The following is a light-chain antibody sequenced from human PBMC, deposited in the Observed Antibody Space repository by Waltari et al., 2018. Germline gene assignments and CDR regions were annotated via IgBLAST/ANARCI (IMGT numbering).Light chain of an antibody. CDR1: QSINSW. V-gene: IGKV1-5*03. J-gene: IGKJ1*01. Sequence: DIQMTQSPTTLSASVGDRVTLTCRASQSINSWLAWYQQKPGKAPNLLIYKASSLESGVPSRFSGSASGTEFTLTISSLQPDDFATYYCQQYNNYPWTFGQGTKVEI. CDR3: QQYNNYPWT. CDR2: KAS.